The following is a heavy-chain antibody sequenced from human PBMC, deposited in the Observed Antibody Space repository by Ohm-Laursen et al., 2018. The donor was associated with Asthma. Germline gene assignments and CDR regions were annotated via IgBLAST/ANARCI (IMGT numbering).Heavy chain of an antibody. V-gene: IGHV3-30*03. CDR1: GFTFSSYG. J-gene: IGHJ6*02. D-gene: IGHD4-11*01. CDR3: ARFGRDYRSHGMDV. Sequence: RSLRLSCTASGFTFSSYGMHWVRQAPGKGLEWVAVISYDGSKEFYADSVKGRFTISRDNSKNTLFLQMNSLRAEDTAVYYCARFGRDYRSHGMDVWGQGTTVTVSS. CDR2: ISYDGSKE.